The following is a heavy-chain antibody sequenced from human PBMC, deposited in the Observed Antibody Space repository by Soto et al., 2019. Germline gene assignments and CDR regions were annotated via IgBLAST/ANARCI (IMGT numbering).Heavy chain of an antibody. J-gene: IGHJ6*02. CDR3: ARDHRGVVGYCSGGSCPNYYGMDV. V-gene: IGHV3-30-3*01. Sequence: PGGSLRLSCAASGFTFSSYAMHWVRQAPGKGLEWVAVISYDGSNKYYADSVKGRFTISRDNSKNTLYLQMNSLRAEDTAVYYCARDHRGVVGYCSGGSCPNYYGMDVWGQGTTVTVSS. D-gene: IGHD2-15*01. CDR2: ISYDGSNK. CDR1: GFTFSSYA.